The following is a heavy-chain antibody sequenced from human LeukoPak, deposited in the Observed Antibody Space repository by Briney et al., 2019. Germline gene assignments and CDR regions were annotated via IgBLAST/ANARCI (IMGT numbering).Heavy chain of an antibody. D-gene: IGHD3-10*01. V-gene: IGHV4-39*01. CDR1: GGSISSSSYY. Sequence: SETLSLTCTVSGGSISSSSYYWGWIRQPPGKGLEWIGSIYYSGSTYYNPSLKSRVTISVDTSKNQFSLKLSSVTAADTAVYYCASSYGGAIYYWGQGTLVTVSS. CDR2: IYYSGST. J-gene: IGHJ4*02. CDR3: ASSYGGAIYY.